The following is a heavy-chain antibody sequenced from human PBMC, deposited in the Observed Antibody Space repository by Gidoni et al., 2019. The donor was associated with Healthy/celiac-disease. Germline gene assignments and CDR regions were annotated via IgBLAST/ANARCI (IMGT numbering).Heavy chain of an antibody. CDR2: ISSSSSYI. J-gene: IGHJ6*03. Sequence: EVQLVESGGGLVKPGGSLRPSCAASGFTFSSHSMNWVRQAPGKGLEWVSSISSSSSYIYYADSVKGRFTISRDNAKNSLYLQMNSLRAEDTAVYYCARDRYSSSHYYYYYMDVWGKGTTVTVSS. CDR1: GFTFSSHS. V-gene: IGHV3-21*01. CDR3: ARDRYSSSHYYYYYMDV. D-gene: IGHD6-6*01.